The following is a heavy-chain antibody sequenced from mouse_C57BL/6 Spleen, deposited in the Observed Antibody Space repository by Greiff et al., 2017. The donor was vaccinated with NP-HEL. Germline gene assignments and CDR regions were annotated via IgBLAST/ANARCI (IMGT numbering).Heavy chain of an antibody. V-gene: IGHV2-2*01. CDR2: IWSGGST. CDR3: ARNWGYSKGADAMDY. J-gene: IGHJ4*01. D-gene: IGHD2-5*01. Sequence: VKLMESGPGLVQPSQSLSITCTVSGFSLTSYGVHWVRQSPGKGLEWLGVIWSGGSTDYNAAFISRLSISKDNSKSQVFFKMNSLQADDTAIYYCARNWGYSKGADAMDYWGQGTSVTVSS. CDR1: GFSLTSYG.